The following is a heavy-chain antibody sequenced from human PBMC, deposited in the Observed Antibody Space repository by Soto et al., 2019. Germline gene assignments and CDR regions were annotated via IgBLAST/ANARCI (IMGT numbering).Heavy chain of an antibody. J-gene: IGHJ6*02. V-gene: IGHV1-18*01. CDR1: GYTFTSYG. Sequence: ASVKVSCKASGYTFTSYGISWVRQAPGQGLEWMGWISAYNGNTNYAQKLQGRVTMTTDTSTSTAYMELRSLRSDDTAVYYCARVIEGRITIFGVAPYYYYYGMDVWGQGTTVTVSS. CDR2: ISAYNGNT. D-gene: IGHD3-3*01. CDR3: ARVIEGRITIFGVAPYYYYYGMDV.